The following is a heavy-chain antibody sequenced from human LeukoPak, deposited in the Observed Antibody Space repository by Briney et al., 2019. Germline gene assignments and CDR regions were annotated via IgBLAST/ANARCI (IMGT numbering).Heavy chain of an antibody. CDR1: GGSLSRYY. D-gene: IGHD3-9*01. CDR3: ARARNRILRYFDWLPPEDYYYYMDV. J-gene: IGHJ6*03. Sequence: PSETLSLTCTVPGGSLSRYYWSWIRQPPGKGLEWIAYIYYSGGINYNPPLTSRATISVDTSKNQFSLKLSSVTAADTAVYYCARARNRILRYFDWLPPEDYYYYMDVWGKGTTVTIAS. V-gene: IGHV4-59*01. CDR2: IYYSGGI.